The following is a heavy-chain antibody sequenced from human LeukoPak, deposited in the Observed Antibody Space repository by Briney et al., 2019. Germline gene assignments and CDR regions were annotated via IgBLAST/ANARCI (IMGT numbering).Heavy chain of an antibody. V-gene: IGHV3-21*01. CDR2: ISSSSSYI. J-gene: IGHJ4*02. CDR1: GFTLRTYA. Sequence: PGGSLRLSCVASGFTLRTYAMNWVRQAPGKGLEWVSSISSSSSYIYYADSVKGRFTISRDNAKNSLYLQMNSLRAEDTAVYYCAILIVEAFDYWGQGTLVTVSS. CDR3: AILIVEAFDY. D-gene: IGHD1-26*01.